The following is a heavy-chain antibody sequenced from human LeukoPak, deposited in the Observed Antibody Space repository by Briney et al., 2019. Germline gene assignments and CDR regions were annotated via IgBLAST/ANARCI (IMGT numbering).Heavy chain of an antibody. CDR2: IKQDGSEK. Sequence: GGSLRLSCAASGFTFSSYWMSWVRQAPGKGLEWVANIKQDGSEKYYVDSVKGRFTISRDNAKNSLYPQMNSLRAEDTAVYYCARALYTAMFDYWGQGTLVTVSS. CDR1: GFTFSSYW. CDR3: ARALYTAMFDY. V-gene: IGHV3-7*01. D-gene: IGHD5-18*01. J-gene: IGHJ4*02.